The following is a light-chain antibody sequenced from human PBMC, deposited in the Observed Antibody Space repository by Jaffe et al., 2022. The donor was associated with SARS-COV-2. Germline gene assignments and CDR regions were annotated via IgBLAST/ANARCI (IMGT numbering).Light chain of an antibody. CDR3: QQSYTSLT. V-gene: IGKV1-39*01. J-gene: IGKJ3*01. Sequence: DIQMTQSPSSLSASVGDRVTITCRASQRISTYLNWYQHKPGKAPELLIYAASTLQSGVPSRFSGSGSGTDFTLTISSLQPEDFATYYCQQSYTSLTFGPGTKVDI. CDR2: AAS. CDR1: QRISTY.